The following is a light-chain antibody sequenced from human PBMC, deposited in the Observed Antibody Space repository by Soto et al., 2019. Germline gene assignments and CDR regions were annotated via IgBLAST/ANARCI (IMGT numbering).Light chain of an antibody. CDR2: GAS. V-gene: IGKV1-12*01. Sequence: DIQMTQSPSSVSASVGDRVTITCRASQGISNWLAWYQQKPGKAPGLLIYGASTLQSGVPSRFSGSGTGIDFTLTISSLQPEDSATYYCQQTNSFPITVGQGTRLEI. J-gene: IGKJ5*01. CDR1: QGISNW. CDR3: QQTNSFPIT.